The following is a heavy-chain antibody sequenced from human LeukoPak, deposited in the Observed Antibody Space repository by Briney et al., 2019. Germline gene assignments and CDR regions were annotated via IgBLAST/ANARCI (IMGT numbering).Heavy chain of an antibody. Sequence: PGGSLRLSCAVSGFTVSSNYMSWVRQAPGKGLEWVSVIYSGGNTYYADSVKGRFTISRDNSKNTLYLQMNSLRAEDTAVYYCARGGTVVTHDYWGQGTLVTVSS. CDR2: IYSGGNT. D-gene: IGHD4-23*01. V-gene: IGHV3-53*01. J-gene: IGHJ4*02. CDR1: GFTVSSNY. CDR3: ARGGTVVTHDY.